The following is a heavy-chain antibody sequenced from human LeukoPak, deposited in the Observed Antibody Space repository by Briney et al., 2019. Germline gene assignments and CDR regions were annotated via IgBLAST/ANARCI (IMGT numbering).Heavy chain of an antibody. J-gene: IGHJ4*02. CDR2: ITSSTNYI. Sequence: GGSLRLSCAASGFTFSSYSMNWVRQAPGKGLERVSSITSSTNYIYYADSVKGRFTISRDDAKNTLYLQMNSLRAEDTAVYYCARDTNYYDSSGYYSGSDFDYWGQGTLVTVSS. CDR1: GFTFSSYS. D-gene: IGHD3-22*01. V-gene: IGHV3-21*04. CDR3: ARDTNYYDSSGYYSGSDFDY.